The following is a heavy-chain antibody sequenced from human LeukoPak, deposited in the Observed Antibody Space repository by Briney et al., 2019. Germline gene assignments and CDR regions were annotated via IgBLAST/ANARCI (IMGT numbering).Heavy chain of an antibody. CDR2: IYPGDSDT. CDR3: ARPRYGSGSRIDY. Sequence: GESLKISCKGSGYSFTHYWIGWVRQMPGKGLEWMGIIYPGDSDTRYSPSFQGQVTISADKSFSTAYLQWSSLKASDTAMYYCARPRYGSGSRIDYWGQGTLVTVSS. V-gene: IGHV5-51*01. CDR1: GYSFTHYW. D-gene: IGHD3-10*01. J-gene: IGHJ4*02.